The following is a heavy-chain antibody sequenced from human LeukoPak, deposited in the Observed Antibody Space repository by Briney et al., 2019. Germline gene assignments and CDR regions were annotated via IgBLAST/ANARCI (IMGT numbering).Heavy chain of an antibody. CDR2: MNPNSGNT. J-gene: IGHJ5*02. CDR3: ARTYYDFWSGYSLVYNWFDP. CDR1: GYTFTSYD. V-gene: IGHV1-8*03. D-gene: IGHD3-3*01. Sequence: ASVEVPCKVSGYTFTSYDINWVRQATGQGLEWMGWMNPNSGNTGYAQKFQGRVTITRNTSINTAYMELSSLRSEDTAVYYCARTYYDFWSGYSLVYNWFDPWGQGTLVTVSS.